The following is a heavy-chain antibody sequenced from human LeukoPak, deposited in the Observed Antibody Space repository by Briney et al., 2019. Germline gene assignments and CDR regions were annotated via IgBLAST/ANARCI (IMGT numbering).Heavy chain of an antibody. Sequence: GGSLRLSCAASGFTFSSYAMHWVRQAPGKGLEWVAVISYDGSNKYYADSVKGRFTISRDNSKNTLYLRMNSLRAEDTAVYYCARQASAGKTLYFDYWGQGTLVTVSS. CDR3: ARQASAGKTLYFDY. CDR2: ISYDGSNK. D-gene: IGHD6-13*01. J-gene: IGHJ4*02. CDR1: GFTFSSYA. V-gene: IGHV3-30-3*01.